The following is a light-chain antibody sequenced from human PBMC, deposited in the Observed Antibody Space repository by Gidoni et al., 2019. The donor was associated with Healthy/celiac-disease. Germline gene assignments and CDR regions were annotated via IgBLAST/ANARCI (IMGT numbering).Light chain of an antibody. CDR1: SSNIGSNY. Sequence: QSVLTPPPLASGTPRPTVTIPFSGSSSNIGSNYVYWYQQLPGTAPKLLIYRNNQRPSGVPDRFSGSKSGTSASLAISGLRSEDEADYYCAAWDDSLSGLWVFGGGTKLTVL. J-gene: IGLJ3*02. CDR2: RNN. V-gene: IGLV1-47*01. CDR3: AAWDDSLSGLWV.